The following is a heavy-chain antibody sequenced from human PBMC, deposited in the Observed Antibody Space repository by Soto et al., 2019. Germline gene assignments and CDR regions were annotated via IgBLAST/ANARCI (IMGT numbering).Heavy chain of an antibody. Sequence: QVQLVESGGGVVQPGTSLRLSCATSGFTFRTYGMHWVRQAPGKGLEWVALIWYDGIIKYYADSVNGRFTISRDNSKNTLHLQMNSLRAEDTAVYYCARDDLKLPPGWGHLDYGGQGTLVSVSS. CDR1: GFTFRTYG. D-gene: IGHD3-16*01. V-gene: IGHV3-33*01. CDR2: IWYDGIIK. CDR3: ARDDLKLPPGWGHLDY. J-gene: IGHJ4*02.